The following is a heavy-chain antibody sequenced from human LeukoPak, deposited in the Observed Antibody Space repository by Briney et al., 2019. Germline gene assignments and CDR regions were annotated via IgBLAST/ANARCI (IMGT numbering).Heavy chain of an antibody. D-gene: IGHD3-3*01. CDR3: ARVRTIFGVVIHYYYYGMDV. CDR2: INPSSGGT. Sequence: ASVKVSCKSSGYTFTGYYMHWVRQAPGQGLEWMGWINPSSGGTNYAQKVQGRVTMTRDTSISTAYMELSRLRSDDTAVYYCARVRTIFGVVIHYYYYGMDVWGQGTTVTVSS. J-gene: IGHJ6*02. V-gene: IGHV1-2*02. CDR1: GYTFTGYY.